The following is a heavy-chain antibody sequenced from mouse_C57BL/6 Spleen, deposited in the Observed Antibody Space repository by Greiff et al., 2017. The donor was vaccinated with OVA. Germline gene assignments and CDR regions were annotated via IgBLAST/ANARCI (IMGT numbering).Heavy chain of an antibody. J-gene: IGHJ1*03. CDR2: ISDGGSYT. Sequence: EVKLVESGGGLVKPGGSLKLSCAASGFTFSSYAMSWVRQTPEKRLEWVATISDGGSYTYYPDNVKGRFTISRDNAKNNLYLQMSHLKSEDTAMYYCAREGYYSNYGGYFDVWGTGTTVTVSS. V-gene: IGHV5-4*01. CDR1: GFTFSSYA. D-gene: IGHD2-5*01. CDR3: AREGYYSNYGGYFDV.